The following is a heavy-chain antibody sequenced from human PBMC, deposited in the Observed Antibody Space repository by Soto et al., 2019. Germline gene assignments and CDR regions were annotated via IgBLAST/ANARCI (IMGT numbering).Heavy chain of an antibody. CDR2: IDTDGGGT. V-gene: IGHV3-74*01. J-gene: IGHJ5*02. CDR3: ARGEGSSYDRLYNWFDP. CDR1: GFTLGSHR. D-gene: IGHD6-13*01. Sequence: GGSLRLSCAASGFTLGSHRIHWVRQPPGKGLEWVSRIDTDGGGTSYADSVKGRFTISTDNAKNSLYLQMNSLRAEDTAVYYCARGEGSSYDRLYNWFDPWGQGTLVTVSS.